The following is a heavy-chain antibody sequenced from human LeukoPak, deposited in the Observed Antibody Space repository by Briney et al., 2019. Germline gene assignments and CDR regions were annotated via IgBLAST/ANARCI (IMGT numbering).Heavy chain of an antibody. CDR3: ARASMDSSSWYEDDY. V-gene: IGHV1-2*02. CDR1: GYTFTSYY. J-gene: IGHJ4*02. D-gene: IGHD6-13*01. CDR2: INPNSGGT. Sequence: ASVKVSCKASGYTFTSYYMHWVRQAPGQGLEWMGWINPNSGGTNYAQKFQGRVTMTRDTSISTAYMELSRLRSDDTAVYYCARASMDSSSWYEDDYWGQGTLVTVSS.